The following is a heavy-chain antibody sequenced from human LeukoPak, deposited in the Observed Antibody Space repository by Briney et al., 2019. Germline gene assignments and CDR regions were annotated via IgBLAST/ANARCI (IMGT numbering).Heavy chain of an antibody. CDR3: ARSYWDYGDYYFDY. D-gene: IGHD4-17*01. CDR2: INHSGST. J-gene: IGHJ4*02. CDR1: GGSFSGYY. V-gene: IGHV4-34*01. Sequence: SETLSLTCAVYGGSFSGYYWSWIRQPPGKGLEWIGEINHSGSTNYNPSLKSRVTISVDTSKNQFSLKLSSVTAADTAVYYCARSYWDYGDYYFDYWGQGTLVTVSS.